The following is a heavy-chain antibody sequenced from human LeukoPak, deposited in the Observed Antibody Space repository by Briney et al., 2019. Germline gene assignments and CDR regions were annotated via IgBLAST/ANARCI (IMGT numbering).Heavy chain of an antibody. CDR1: GDSVSSKSAS. CDR3: ARRTISIPFDI. D-gene: IGHD3-10*01. CDR2: TFYRSKWYN. J-gene: IGHJ3*02. V-gene: IGHV6-1*01. Sequence: QTLSLTCAISGDSVSSKSASWSWIRQSPSRGLEWLGRTFYRSKWYNDYAVSVKGRMTITPDTSKNQFSLQMNSVTPEDTAVYYCARRTISIPFDIWGQGTVATVSS.